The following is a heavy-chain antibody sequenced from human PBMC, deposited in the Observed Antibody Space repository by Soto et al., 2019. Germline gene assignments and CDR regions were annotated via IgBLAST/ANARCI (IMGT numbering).Heavy chain of an antibody. V-gene: IGHV4-4*07. CDR2: IDTSGTT. CDR3: ARGPGGYVYYHGTEV. Sequence: SETLSLTCTVSGGSISSYYCSWIRQDAGKGLEWIGRIDTSGTTNYNPSLRSRVTMSVDASRKQFSLNLSSVTAADTAVYFCARGPGGYVYYHGTEVWGKGNPVSFSS. D-gene: IGHD3-16*01. J-gene: IGHJ6*04. CDR1: GGSISSYY.